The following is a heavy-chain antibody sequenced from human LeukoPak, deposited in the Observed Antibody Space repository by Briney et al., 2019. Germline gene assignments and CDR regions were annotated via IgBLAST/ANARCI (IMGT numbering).Heavy chain of an antibody. CDR3: TTAIRGGPSTDY. D-gene: IGHD3-10*01. J-gene: IGHJ4*02. CDR2: IISKTDGGTT. Sequence: GGSLRLSCAASGFTFSNAWMSWVRQAPGKGLEWVGRIISKTDGGTTDYAAPVKGRFTISRDDSKNTLYLQMNSLKTEDTGLCYCTTAIRGGPSTDYWGQGTLVTVAS. CDR1: GFTFSNAW. V-gene: IGHV3-15*01.